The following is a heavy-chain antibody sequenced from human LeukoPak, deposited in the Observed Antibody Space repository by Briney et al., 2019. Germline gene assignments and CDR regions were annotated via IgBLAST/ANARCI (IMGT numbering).Heavy chain of an antibody. J-gene: IGHJ6*02. CDR2: ISAYNGNT. V-gene: IGHV1-18*01. Sequence: ASVKVSCKASGYTFTSYGISWVRQAPGQGLEWMGWISAYNGNTNYAQKLQGRVTMTTDTSTSTAYMELRSLRFDDTAVYYCARDHLGIVVVTAILDYYYGMDVWGQGTTVTVSS. CDR1: GYTFTSYG. D-gene: IGHD2-21*02. CDR3: ARDHLGIVVVTAILDYYYGMDV.